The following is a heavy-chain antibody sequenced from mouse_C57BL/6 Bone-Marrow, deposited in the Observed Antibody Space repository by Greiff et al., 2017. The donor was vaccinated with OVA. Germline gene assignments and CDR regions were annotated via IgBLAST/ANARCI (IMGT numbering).Heavy chain of an antibody. J-gene: IGHJ4*01. CDR1: GYTFTSYG. CDR2: IYPRGGNT. CDR3: ARSYSSLYYYAIDF. V-gene: IGHV1-81*01. D-gene: IGHD6-1*01. Sequence: QVQLKQSGAELARPGASVKLSCKASGYTFTSYGISWVKQRPGQGLEWIGEIYPRGGNTYYNEKLKGKATLTADKSSSTAYMELSSLTSEYSAVYFGARSYSSLYYYAIDFWGQGTAVTVSS.